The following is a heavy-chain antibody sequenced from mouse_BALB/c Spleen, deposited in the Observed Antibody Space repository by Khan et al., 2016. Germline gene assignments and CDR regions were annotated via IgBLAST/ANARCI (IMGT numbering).Heavy chain of an antibody. CDR2: IWAGGST. CDR1: GFSLTHYG. D-gene: IGHD2-12*01. Sequence: QVQLKESGPGLVAPSQTLSITCTVSGFSLTHYGVHWVRQPPGKGLEWLGIIWAGGSTNYNSALMSRLSISKDNSKSQVSLKMNSLQTDDTAMYYCARDGNYSYDGFAYWGQGTLVTVSA. V-gene: IGHV2-9*02. CDR3: ARDGNYSYDGFAY. J-gene: IGHJ3*01.